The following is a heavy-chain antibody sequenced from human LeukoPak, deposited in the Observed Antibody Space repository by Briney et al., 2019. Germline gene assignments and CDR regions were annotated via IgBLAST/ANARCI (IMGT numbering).Heavy chain of an antibody. CDR3: ARQRTRGGATDS. V-gene: IGHV4-59*08. CDR2: IYYSGST. Sequence: SETLSPTCTVSGGSISSYYWSWIRQPPGRGLEWIGYIYYSGSTNYNPSLKSRVTISADTSKNQFSLKLSSVTAADTSVYYCARQRTRGGATDSWGQGTLVTVSS. J-gene: IGHJ5*01. CDR1: GGSISSYY. D-gene: IGHD1-26*01.